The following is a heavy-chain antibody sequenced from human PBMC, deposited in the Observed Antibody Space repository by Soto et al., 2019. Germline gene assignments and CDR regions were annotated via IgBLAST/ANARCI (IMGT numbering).Heavy chain of an antibody. Sequence: SVKVSCKASGGTFSIYAISWVRQAPGQGLEWMGGIIPIFGTANYAQKFQGRVTITADESTSTAYMELSSLRSEDTAVYYCASGADCGGDCYSQFDYWGQGTLVTVSS. V-gene: IGHV1-69*13. J-gene: IGHJ4*02. CDR1: GGTFSIYA. CDR3: ASGADCGGDCYSQFDY. CDR2: IIPIFGTA. D-gene: IGHD2-21*02.